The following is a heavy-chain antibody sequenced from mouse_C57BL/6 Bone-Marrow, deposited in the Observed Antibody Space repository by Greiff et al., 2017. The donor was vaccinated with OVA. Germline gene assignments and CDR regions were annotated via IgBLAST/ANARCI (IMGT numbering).Heavy chain of an antibody. Sequence: VKVVESGPGLVQPSQSLSITCTVSGFSLTSYGVHWVRQSPGKGLEWLGVIWSGGSTDYNAAFISRLSISKDNSKSQVFFKMNSLQADDTAIYYCARRPGYYDYDGGWFAYWGQGTLVTVSA. J-gene: IGHJ3*01. V-gene: IGHV2-2*01. D-gene: IGHD2-4*01. CDR1: GFSLTSYG. CDR2: IWSGGST. CDR3: ARRPGYYDYDGGWFAY.